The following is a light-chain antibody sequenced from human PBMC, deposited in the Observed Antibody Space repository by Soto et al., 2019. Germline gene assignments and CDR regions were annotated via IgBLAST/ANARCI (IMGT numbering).Light chain of an antibody. CDR3: QHRSEWPVS. Sequence: IMLTQSPATLSLSPGEGATLSCRASQSVRSYLAWYQQKPGQAPRLLISDASTRATGIPARFSGSGSGTDFTLTISSLEPEDFAVYYCQHRSEWPVSFGQGARLEIK. CDR2: DAS. CDR1: QSVRSY. V-gene: IGKV3-11*01. J-gene: IGKJ5*01.